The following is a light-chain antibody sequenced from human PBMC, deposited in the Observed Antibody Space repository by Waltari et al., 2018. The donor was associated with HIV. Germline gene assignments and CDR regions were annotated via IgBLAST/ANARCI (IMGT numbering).Light chain of an antibody. CDR1: SNDIGPYNY. CDR3: TSYAGSNNVVV. CDR2: GVN. Sequence: QSALTQPPATSGSPGQSVTISCTRTSNDIGPYNYVSWYQQHPDRVPRLIIYGVNKRPAGVPDRFSGAKSGNTASLTVSGLQAEDEADYYCTSYAGSNNVVVFGGGTKLTGL. V-gene: IGLV2-8*01. J-gene: IGLJ3*02.